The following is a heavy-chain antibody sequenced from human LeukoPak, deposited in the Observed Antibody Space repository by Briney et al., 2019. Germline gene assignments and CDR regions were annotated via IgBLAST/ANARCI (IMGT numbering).Heavy chain of an antibody. J-gene: IGHJ5*02. Sequence: GGSLRLSCAASGFTFSSYAMHWVRQAPGKGLEWVAVISYGGSNKYYADSVKGRFTISRDNSKNTLYLQMNSLRAEDTAVYYCARDRMQRFDPWGQGTLVTVSS. CDR2: ISYGGSNK. CDR3: ARDRMQRFDP. V-gene: IGHV3-30*04. D-gene: IGHD2-15*01. CDR1: GFTFSSYA.